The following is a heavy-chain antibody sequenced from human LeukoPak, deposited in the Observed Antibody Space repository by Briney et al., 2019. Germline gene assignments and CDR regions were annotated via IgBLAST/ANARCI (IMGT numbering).Heavy chain of an antibody. V-gene: IGHV3-30*18. J-gene: IGHJ4*02. Sequence: GGSLRLSCAASGFTFSSYGMHWVRQAPGKGLEWVAVISYDGSNKYYADSVKGRFTISRDNSKNTLYLQMNSLRAEDTAVYYCAKAGIAAGYYLDYWGQRTLVTVSS. D-gene: IGHD6-13*01. CDR3: AKAGIAAGYYLDY. CDR2: ISYDGSNK. CDR1: GFTFSSYG.